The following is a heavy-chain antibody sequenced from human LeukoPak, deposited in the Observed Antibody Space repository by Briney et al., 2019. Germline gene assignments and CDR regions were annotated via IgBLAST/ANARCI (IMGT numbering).Heavy chain of an antibody. CDR3: AKEGDYGDYVLPPHFDY. J-gene: IGHJ4*02. CDR2: ISYDGSNK. V-gene: IGHV3-30*18. CDR1: GFTFSSYG. D-gene: IGHD4-17*01. Sequence: PGASLRLSCAASGFTFSSYGMHWVRQAPGKGLEWVAVISYDGSNKYYADSVKGRFTISRDNSKNTLYLQMNSLRAEDTAVYYCAKEGDYGDYVLPPHFDYWGQGTLVTVSS.